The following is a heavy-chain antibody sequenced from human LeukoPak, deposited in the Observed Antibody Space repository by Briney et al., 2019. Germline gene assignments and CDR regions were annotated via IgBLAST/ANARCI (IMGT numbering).Heavy chain of an antibody. Sequence: GASVKVSRKASGYTFTDYYIHWVRQAPGQGLEWMGWINPHSGGRNLAQKFQGRVTMTRDTSITTAYLELSGLTSDDTAMYYCAKVRDRLSSFYPAAWGQGTLVSVSS. CDR1: GYTFTDYY. J-gene: IGHJ4*02. CDR2: INPHSGGR. CDR3: AKVRDRLSSFYPAA. V-gene: IGHV1-2*02. D-gene: IGHD6-13*01.